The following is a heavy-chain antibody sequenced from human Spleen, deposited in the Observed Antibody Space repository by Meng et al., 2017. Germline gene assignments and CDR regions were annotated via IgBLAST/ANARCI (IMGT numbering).Heavy chain of an antibody. CDR2: IHAGSGNT. D-gene: IGHD3-16*02. CDR3: GRSNVIHCFDP. J-gene: IGHJ5*02. Sequence: QVQLVQSGAEVKKPGASVKFSCKASGYTFTAYIIHWVRQDPGQRLEWLGWIHAGSGNTKYSEKFQGRVTITRDTSESTAYMELSSLRSEDTAVYYCGRSNVIHCFDPWGQGTLVTVSS. V-gene: IGHV1-3*01. CDR1: GYTFTAYI.